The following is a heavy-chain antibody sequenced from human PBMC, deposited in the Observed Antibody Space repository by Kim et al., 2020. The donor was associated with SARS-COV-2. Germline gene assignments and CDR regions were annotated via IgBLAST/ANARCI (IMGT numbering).Heavy chain of an antibody. CDR2: INPKNGGT. Sequence: ASVKVSCKASGYSFADYYIHWVRQAPGQGLEWMGWINPKNGGTEYAQKFQGRVSMTRDTSVSTAFMDLIGLTSDDTAIYFCARFAYQVVNGFDVWGQGT. CDR3: ARFAYQVVNGFDV. D-gene: IGHD2-15*01. V-gene: IGHV1-2*02. CDR1: GYSFADYY. J-gene: IGHJ3*01.